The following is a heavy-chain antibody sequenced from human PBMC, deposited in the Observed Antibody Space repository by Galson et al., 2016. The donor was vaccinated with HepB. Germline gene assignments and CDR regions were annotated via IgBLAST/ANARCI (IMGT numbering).Heavy chain of an antibody. J-gene: IGHJ2*01. Sequence: SLRLSCAASAFNFNNYDIHWVRQAPGKGLEWVAVIWFDGSEKYYADSVEGRFTISRDNSEKTLFLQMNSLRGDDTAVYYYARAVYSDTGGSSRYFDLWGRGTLVTVSS. V-gene: IGHV3-33*08. CDR2: IWFDGSEK. D-gene: IGHD3-10*01. CDR1: AFNFNNYD. CDR3: ARAVYSDTGGSSRYFDL.